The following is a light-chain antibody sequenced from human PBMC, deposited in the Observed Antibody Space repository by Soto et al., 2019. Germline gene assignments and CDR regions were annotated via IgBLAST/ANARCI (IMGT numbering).Light chain of an antibody. J-gene: IGKJ5*01. CDR3: QQYNNWPPSIT. CDR2: GAS. V-gene: IGKV3D-15*01. CDR1: QSVSSN. Sequence: EIVMTQSPATLSLSPGESATLSCRASQSVSSNLAWYQQKPGQAPRLLIYGASTRATGIPARFSGSGSGTEFTLTISSLQSEDFAVYYCQQYNNWPPSITFGQGTRLEIK.